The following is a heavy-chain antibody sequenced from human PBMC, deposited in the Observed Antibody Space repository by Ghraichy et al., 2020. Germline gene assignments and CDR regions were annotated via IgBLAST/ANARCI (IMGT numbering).Heavy chain of an antibody. CDR3: ARDRPGIAAASLGYYGMDV. D-gene: IGHD6-13*01. J-gene: IGHJ6*02. CDR2: IYYSGST. Sequence: SETLSLTCTVSGGSISSGGYYWSWIRQHPGKGLEWIGYIYYSGSTYYNPSLKSRVTISVDTSKNQFSLKLSSVTAADTAVYYCARDRPGIAAASLGYYGMDVWGQGTTVTVSS. V-gene: IGHV4-31*03. CDR1: GGSISSGGYY.